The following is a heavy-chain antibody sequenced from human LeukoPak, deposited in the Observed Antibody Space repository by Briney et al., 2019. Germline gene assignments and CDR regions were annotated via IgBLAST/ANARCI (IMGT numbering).Heavy chain of an antibody. CDR1: GFTFSSHG. Sequence: GGSLRLSCAASGFTFSSHGMNWVRQAPGKGLEWVSGISPNGVITYYADSVKGRFTISRDNSKNTLYLQMNSLRAEDTAVYYCAKADYGDYVDYYYYYMDVWGKGTTVTVSS. CDR2: ISPNGVIT. J-gene: IGHJ6*03. CDR3: AKADYGDYVDYYYYYMDV. V-gene: IGHV3-23*01. D-gene: IGHD4-17*01.